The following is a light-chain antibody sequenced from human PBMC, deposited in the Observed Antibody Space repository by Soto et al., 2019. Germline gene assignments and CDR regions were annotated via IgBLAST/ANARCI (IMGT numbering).Light chain of an antibody. J-gene: IGKJ1*01. Sequence: DIHMTQSPSTLSASVGDRVTITCRASRNINSWLAWYQQKPGKAPKLLIYEASTLETGVPSRFGGSGSGTEFTLTISSLQPDDFATYYCQQYNAYSWTFGQGTKVEIK. CDR1: RNINSW. CDR3: QQYNAYSWT. V-gene: IGKV1-5*03. CDR2: EAS.